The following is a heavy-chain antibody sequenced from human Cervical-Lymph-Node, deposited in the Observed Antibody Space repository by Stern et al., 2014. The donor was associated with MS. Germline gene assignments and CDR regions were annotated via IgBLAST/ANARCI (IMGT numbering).Heavy chain of an antibody. D-gene: IGHD6-13*01. J-gene: IGHJ4*02. CDR2: ILPKTGDT. CDR1: GYTFAGYH. Sequence: VQLVQSGAEVKTPGASVKVSCKASGYTFAGYHVQWVRQAPGQGLEWMGWILPKTGDTNYAQKFQGRVSMTGDTSISTAYMELSVLTFDDTATYYCARDRDFSSWGDFDYWGQGTLVTVSP. V-gene: IGHV1-2*02. CDR3: ARDRDFSSWGDFDY.